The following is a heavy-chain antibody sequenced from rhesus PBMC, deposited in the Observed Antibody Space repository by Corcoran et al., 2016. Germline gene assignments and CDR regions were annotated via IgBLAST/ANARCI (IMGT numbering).Heavy chain of an antibody. CDR2: IPGRGGST. J-gene: IGHJ4*01. V-gene: IGHV4-160*01. CDR3: ASPGRIAAGGDDY. D-gene: IGHD6-25*01. Sequence: QVQLQESGPGLVKPSETLSLTFPVSGGSISRNYWLWILKPPGTGLEWIVRIPGRGGSTASNPSLTRGVPISTDTSKNQFSLKLSSVTAADTAVYYCASPGRIAAGGDDYWGQGVLVTVSS. CDR1: GGSISRNY.